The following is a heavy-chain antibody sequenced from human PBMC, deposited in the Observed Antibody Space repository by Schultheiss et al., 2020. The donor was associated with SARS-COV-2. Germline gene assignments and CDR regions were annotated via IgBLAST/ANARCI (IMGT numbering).Heavy chain of an antibody. CDR3: AHRRIAVAGGGFDP. D-gene: IGHD6-19*01. V-gene: IGHV2-26*01. J-gene: IGHJ5*02. CDR2: IFSDDEK. CDR1: GFSLSNARMG. Sequence: GPTLVKPTETLTLTCTVSGFSLSNARMGVSWIRQPPGKALEWLAHIFSDDEKSYSTSLRSRLTISKDPSKSQVVLTMTNMDPVDTATYYCAHRRIAVAGGGFDPWGQGTLVTVSS.